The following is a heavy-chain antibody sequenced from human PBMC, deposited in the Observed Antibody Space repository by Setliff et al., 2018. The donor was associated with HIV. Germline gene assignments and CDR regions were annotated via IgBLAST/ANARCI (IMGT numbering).Heavy chain of an antibody. CDR3: ARAPTTVTNYYYYYMDV. CDR2: ISSKRTSI. Sequence: GGSLRLSCEASGFSFDDYCMDWVRQAPGKGLEWVSYISSKRTSIYYADSVKGRFTISRDNDNNSLYLQRSGLSAEDTAVYYWARAPTTVTNYYYYYMDVWGKGTTVTVSS. CDR1: GFSFDDYC. J-gene: IGHJ6*03. V-gene: IGHV3-48*01. D-gene: IGHD4-17*01.